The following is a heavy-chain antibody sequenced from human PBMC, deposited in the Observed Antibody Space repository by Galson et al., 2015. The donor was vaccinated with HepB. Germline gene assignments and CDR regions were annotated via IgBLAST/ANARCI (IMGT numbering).Heavy chain of an antibody. J-gene: IGHJ4*02. CDR2: IRSKANNYAT. Sequence: SLRLSCAASGFTFSGAAIHWVRQASGKGQEWVGRIRSKANNYATSYVPSLKGRFTISRDDSKNMAYLHMKSLKTEDTAVYYCTRLGDFSGYSSRWGQGTLVTVSS. CDR3: TRLGDFSGYSSR. V-gene: IGHV3-73*01. CDR1: GFTFSGAA. D-gene: IGHD6-13*01.